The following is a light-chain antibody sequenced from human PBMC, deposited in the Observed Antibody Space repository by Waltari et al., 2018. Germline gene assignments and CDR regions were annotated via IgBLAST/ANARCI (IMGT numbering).Light chain of an antibody. CDR3: SSYTSNNTPYV. V-gene: IGLV2-14*01. Sequence: QSALTQPASVSGSPGQSITISCTGTSSDVGGYNFVSWYQQHPGKAPKLLIYEVSNRPSGVSNRFSGSKSGNTASLTISGVQAEDEADYYCSSYTSNNTPYVFGTGTKVTVL. J-gene: IGLJ1*01. CDR2: EVS. CDR1: SSDVGGYNF.